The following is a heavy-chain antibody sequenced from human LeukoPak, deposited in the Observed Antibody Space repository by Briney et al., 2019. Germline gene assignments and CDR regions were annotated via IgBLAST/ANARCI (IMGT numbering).Heavy chain of an antibody. Sequence: PSETLSLTCTVSGGSISSYYWSWIRQRPGKGLEWSGYIYYSGSTNYNPSLKSRVTISVDTSKNQFSLKLISVTAADTAVYCCARGITVTSYYYYYYYMDVWGKGTTVTVSS. V-gene: IGHV4-59*01. J-gene: IGHJ6*03. D-gene: IGHD1-14*01. CDR2: IYYSGST. CDR3: ARGITVTSYYYYYYYMDV. CDR1: GGSISSYY.